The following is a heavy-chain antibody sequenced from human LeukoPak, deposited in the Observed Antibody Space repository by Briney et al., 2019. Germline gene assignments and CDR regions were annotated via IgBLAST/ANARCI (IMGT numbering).Heavy chain of an antibody. J-gene: IGHJ5*02. CDR1: GYTFTSYY. D-gene: IGHD4-17*01. Sequence: EASVKVSCKASGYTFTSYYMHWVRQAPGQGLEWMGIINPSGDSTNYAQKLQGRVTMTTDTSTSTAYMELRSLRSGDTAVYYCARDGYGDYAWFDPWGQGTLVTVSS. CDR2: INPSGDST. CDR3: ARDGYGDYAWFDP. V-gene: IGHV1-46*01.